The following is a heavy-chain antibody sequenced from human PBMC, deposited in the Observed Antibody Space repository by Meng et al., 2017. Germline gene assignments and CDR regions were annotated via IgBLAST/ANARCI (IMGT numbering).Heavy chain of an antibody. J-gene: IGHJ3*02. CDR1: GFTFPIYV. CDR3: AKTQARLATNDAFDI. CDR2: ISGSDGRI. V-gene: IGHV3-23*01. D-gene: IGHD6-19*01. Sequence: GESLKISCAASGFTFPIYVMSWVRQAPGKGPEWVSTISGSDGRIFYADSVKGRFIISTDNIKNTVYLQMNSLRAEDTAIYYCAKTQARLATNDAFDIWGQGTMVTVSS.